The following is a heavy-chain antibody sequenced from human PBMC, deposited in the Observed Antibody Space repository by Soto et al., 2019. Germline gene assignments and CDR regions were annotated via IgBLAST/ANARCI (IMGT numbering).Heavy chain of an antibody. Sequence: EVQLLESGGGLVQPGGSLRLSCAASGFTFSSYAMSWVRQAPGKGLEWVSAISGSGGSTYYADSVKGRFTISRDKSKNTLYLQMNSLRAEDTAVYYCAKDMGGSYYYYMDVWGKGTTVTVSS. J-gene: IGHJ6*03. CDR3: AKDMGGSYYYYMDV. CDR2: ISGSGGST. V-gene: IGHV3-23*01. D-gene: IGHD3-16*01. CDR1: GFTFSSYA.